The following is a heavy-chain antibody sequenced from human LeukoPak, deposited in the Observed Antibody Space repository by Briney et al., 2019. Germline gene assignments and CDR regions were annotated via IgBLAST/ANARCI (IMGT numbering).Heavy chain of an antibody. V-gene: IGHV4-4*07. Sequence: SETPSLTCSVSGGSISSYYWSWIRQPAGKGLEWIGRIYSSGSTNYNPSLKSRVTMSIDTSKNQFSLKLSSVTAADTAVYYCARSLEPRVGVYYFDCWGQGTLVTVSS. D-gene: IGHD1-14*01. CDR2: IYSSGST. CDR3: ARSLEPRVGVYYFDC. J-gene: IGHJ4*02. CDR1: GGSISSYY.